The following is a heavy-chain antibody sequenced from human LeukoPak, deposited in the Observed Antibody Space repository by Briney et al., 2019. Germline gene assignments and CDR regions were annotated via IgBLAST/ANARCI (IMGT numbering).Heavy chain of an antibody. Sequence: GGSLRLSCAASGFSFDGYGMHWVRQAPGKGLEWVAVISYDGSNKYYADSVKGRFTISRDNSKNTLYLQMNSLRAEDTAVYYCAKGLGDYVLDYWGQGTLVTVSS. J-gene: IGHJ4*02. D-gene: IGHD4-17*01. CDR1: GFSFDGYG. V-gene: IGHV3-30*18. CDR2: ISYDGSNK. CDR3: AKGLGDYVLDY.